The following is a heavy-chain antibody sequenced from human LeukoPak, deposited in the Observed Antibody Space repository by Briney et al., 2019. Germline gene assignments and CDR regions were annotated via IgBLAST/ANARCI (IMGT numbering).Heavy chain of an antibody. J-gene: IGHJ5*02. D-gene: IGHD6-19*01. Sequence: ASVKVSCKASGYTFTSYGISWVRQAPGQGLEWMGWISAYNGNTNYAQKLQGRVTMTTDTSTSTAYMELRSLRSDDTAVYYCARDRGSGWYPNWFDPWGQGTLVTVSS. CDR1: GYTFTSYG. V-gene: IGHV1-18*01. CDR2: ISAYNGNT. CDR3: ARDRGSGWYPNWFDP.